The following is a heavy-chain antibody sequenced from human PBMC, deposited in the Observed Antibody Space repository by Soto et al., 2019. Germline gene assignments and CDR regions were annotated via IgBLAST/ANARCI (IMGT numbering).Heavy chain of an antibody. CDR3: AKDRLGGNFDY. Sequence: HPGGSLRLSCVASGFTFSSHAMNWVRQAPGKGLEWLATISGSGSTTYYADSVKGRFTISRDNSKNTLYLQMNSLRVEDTAVYYCAKDRLGGNFDYWGQGTQVTVSS. CDR2: ISGSGSTT. V-gene: IGHV3-23*01. CDR1: GFTFSSHA. J-gene: IGHJ4*02.